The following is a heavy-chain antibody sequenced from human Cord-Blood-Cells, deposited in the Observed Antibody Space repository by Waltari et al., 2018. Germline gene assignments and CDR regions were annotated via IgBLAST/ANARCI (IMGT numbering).Heavy chain of an antibody. J-gene: IGHJ4*02. CDR3: ARQEIALVQGVIIDD. V-gene: IGHV4-39*01. Sequence: QLKLQESGPGLVKPSETLSLTCTVSGGSISSSSYYWGWIRQPPGKGLEWIGSIYYSGSTYYNPSLKSRVTISVDTSKNQFSLKLSSVTAADTAVYYCARQEIALVQGVIIDDWGQGTLVTVSS. CDR2: IYYSGST. D-gene: IGHD3-10*01. CDR1: GGSISSSSYY.